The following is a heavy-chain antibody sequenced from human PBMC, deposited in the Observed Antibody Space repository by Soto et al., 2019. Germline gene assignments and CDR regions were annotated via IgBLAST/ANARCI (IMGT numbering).Heavy chain of an antibody. D-gene: IGHD6-13*01. CDR2: INHSGST. Sequence: SLIRHPPGKGLECILEINHSGSTNYNPSLKSRVTISVDTSKNQFSLKLSSVTAADTAVYYCARRGGIAAAGPPDYWGQGTLVTVSS. CDR3: ARRGGIAAAGPPDY. V-gene: IGHV4-34*01. J-gene: IGHJ4*02.